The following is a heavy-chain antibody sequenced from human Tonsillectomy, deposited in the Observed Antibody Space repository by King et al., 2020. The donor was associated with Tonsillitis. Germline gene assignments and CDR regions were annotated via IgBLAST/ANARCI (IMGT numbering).Heavy chain of an antibody. CDR3: AKEGLGSLVDY. Sequence: VQLVESGGGVVQPGGSLRLSCAASGFTFSSYAMSWVRQAPGKGLEWVSGMSGSGGDTNYADSVKGRLTISRDNSQNTLYLQMNRLRAEDTAVYYCAKEGLGSLVDYWGQGTLVTVSS. V-gene: IGHV3-23*04. D-gene: IGHD1-26*01. J-gene: IGHJ4*02. CDR2: MSGSGGDT. CDR1: GFTFSSYA.